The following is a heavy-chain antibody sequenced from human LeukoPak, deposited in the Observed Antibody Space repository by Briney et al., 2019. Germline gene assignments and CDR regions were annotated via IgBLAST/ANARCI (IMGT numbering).Heavy chain of an antibody. CDR1: GFTFSNDW. J-gene: IGHJ4*02. D-gene: IGHD6-19*01. Sequence: PGGSLRFSCAASGFTFSNDWMSCVRQAPGKGLEWVANINQDGSEKDYVDSVKGRFTISRDSAKNSLYLQMNSLRVEDTAVYYCARSRGWLEDCWGQGTLVSVSS. CDR3: ARSRGWLEDC. CDR2: INQDGSEK. V-gene: IGHV3-7*03.